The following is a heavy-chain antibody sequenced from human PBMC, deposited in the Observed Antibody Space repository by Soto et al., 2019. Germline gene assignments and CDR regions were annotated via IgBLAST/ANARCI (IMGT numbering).Heavy chain of an antibody. J-gene: IGHJ6*02. CDR1: GFTFSSYW. CDR3: VTAVRGYNANGDL. Sequence: VQVVESGGDLVQPGGSLRLSCVGSGFTFSSYWMGWVRQTPGKGLEWVATIKADGTEKYYVDSVKGRFTFSRDNAKTSVYLEMNSLRAEDTAVYYCVTAVRGYNANGDLWGQGTTVTVSS. V-gene: IGHV3-7*03. D-gene: IGHD5-12*01. CDR2: IKADGTEK.